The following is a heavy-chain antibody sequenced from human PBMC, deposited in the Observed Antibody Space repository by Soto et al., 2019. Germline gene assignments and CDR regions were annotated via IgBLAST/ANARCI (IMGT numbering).Heavy chain of an antibody. CDR1: VFSFTSCA. CDR2: IVVGSGKT. CDR3: AAAATYYYFGGGYYGAMAYMDV. D-gene: IGHD3-3*01. Sequence: SVNVSCKASVFSFTSCALLWLRQARAKRVAWIGWIVVGSGKTNYEQKFQERGTITRDMSTSTAYMELSSLRSADTAVYYCAAAATYYYFGGGYYGAMAYMDVWGKGTPVTVSS. V-gene: IGHV1-58*01. J-gene: IGHJ6*03.